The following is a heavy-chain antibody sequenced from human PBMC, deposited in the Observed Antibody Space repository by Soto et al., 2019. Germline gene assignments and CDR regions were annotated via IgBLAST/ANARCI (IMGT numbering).Heavy chain of an antibody. J-gene: IGHJ6*02. CDR1: GFTFSSYW. V-gene: IGHV3-74*01. D-gene: IGHD3-10*01. CDR2: INSDGSST. Sequence: EVQLVESGGSLVQPGGSLRLSCAASGFTFSSYWMHWVRQAPGKGLVWVSRINSDGSSTSYADSVKGRFTISRDNAKNTLYLKMNSLRAEDTVVYYCARDGGAVGVRGVRMDVWGQGTTVTVSS. CDR3: ARDGGAVGVRGVRMDV.